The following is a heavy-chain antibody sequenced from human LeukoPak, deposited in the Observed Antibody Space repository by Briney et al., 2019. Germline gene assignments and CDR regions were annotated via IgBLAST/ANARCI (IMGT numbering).Heavy chain of an antibody. Sequence: GGSLRLSCAASGFTVSSNYMSWVRQAPGKGLEWVSVIYSGGSTYYADSVKGRFTISRDNSKNTLYLQMNSLRAEDTAVYYCARDSCGGDCSFDYWGQGTLVTVSS. CDR3: ARDSCGGDCSFDY. CDR1: GFTVSSNY. J-gene: IGHJ4*02. V-gene: IGHV3-66*01. CDR2: IYSGGST. D-gene: IGHD2-21*02.